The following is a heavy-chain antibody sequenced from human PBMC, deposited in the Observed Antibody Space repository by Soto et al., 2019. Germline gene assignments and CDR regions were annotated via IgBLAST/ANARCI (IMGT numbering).Heavy chain of an antibody. CDR2: ISAYNGNT. CDR3: ARDALLWFGEPNNWFDP. V-gene: IGHV1-18*01. D-gene: IGHD3-10*01. J-gene: IGHJ5*02. CDR1: GYTFTSYG. Sequence: ASVKVSCKASGYTFTSYGISWVRQAPGQGLEWMGWISAYNGNTNYAQKLQGRVTITRDTSASTAYMELSSLRSEDTAVYYCARDALLWFGEPNNWFDPWGQGTPVTVSS.